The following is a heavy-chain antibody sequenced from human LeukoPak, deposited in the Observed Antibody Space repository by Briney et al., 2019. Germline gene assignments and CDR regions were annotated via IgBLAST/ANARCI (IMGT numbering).Heavy chain of an antibody. CDR1: GYTFTGYY. CDR2: SNPNSGGT. D-gene: IGHD2-21*02. J-gene: IGHJ4*02. V-gene: IGHV1-2*02. CDR3: ARDPAYCGGDCYSAPGDY. Sequence: ASVKVSCKASGYTFTGYYMHLVRQAPGQGLEWMGWSNPNSGGTNYAQKFQGRVTMTRDTSISTAYMELSRLRSDDTAVYYCARDPAYCGGDCYSAPGDYWGQGTLVTVSS.